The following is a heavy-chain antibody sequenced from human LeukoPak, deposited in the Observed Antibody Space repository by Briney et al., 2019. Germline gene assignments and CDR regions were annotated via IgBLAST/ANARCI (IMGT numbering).Heavy chain of an antibody. CDR1: GFTFSWST. J-gene: IGHJ4*02. D-gene: IGHD3-16*01. CDR3: ATGGAPGGRFEY. V-gene: IGHV3-7*01. CDR2: MKEDGSET. Sequence: GGSLRLSCVVSGFTFSWSTMTWVRQVPGKGPKWVAKMKEDGSETQYVDSAKGRFTISRDNAKNSLYLQMNSLRVEDTAVYYCATGGAPGGRFEYWGQGALVTVSS.